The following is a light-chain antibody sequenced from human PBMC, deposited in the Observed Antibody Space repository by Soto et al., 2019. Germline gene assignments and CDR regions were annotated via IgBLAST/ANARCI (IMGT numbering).Light chain of an antibody. CDR3: QQYASSPPT. V-gene: IGKV3-20*01. J-gene: IGKJ5*01. CDR1: RSLRRNS. Sequence: EIVLTQSPGTLSLSPGEGAALSCRASRSLRRNSLAWYQHTPGQAPRLLIFGASSRATGIPDRFSGSGSGTDFSLTISRLEPEDFAVYYCQQYASSPPTFGQGTRLDTK. CDR2: GAS.